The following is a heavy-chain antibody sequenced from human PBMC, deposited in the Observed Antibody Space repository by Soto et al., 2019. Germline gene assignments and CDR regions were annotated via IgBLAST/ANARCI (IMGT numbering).Heavy chain of an antibody. CDR2: IKQDGSEK. V-gene: IGHV3-7*01. CDR3: ARVGVPAAPYYYYSMDV. CDR1: GFTFSSYW. Sequence: EVQLVESGGGLVQPGGSLRLSCAASGFTFSSYWMSWVRQAPGKGLEWVANIKQDGSEKYYVDSVKGRFTISRDNAKNSLYLQLNSLRAEDTSVYYCARVGVPAAPYYYYSMDVWGQGTTVTVSS. D-gene: IGHD2-2*01. J-gene: IGHJ6*02.